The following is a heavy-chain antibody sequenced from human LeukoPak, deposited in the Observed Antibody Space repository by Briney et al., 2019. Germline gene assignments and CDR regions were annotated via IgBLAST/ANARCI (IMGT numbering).Heavy chain of an antibody. CDR3: ARGKGDFDY. J-gene: IGHJ4*02. CDR2: INHSGST. V-gene: IGHV4-34*01. Sequence: SETLSLTCAVYGGSFSGYYWSWIRQPPGKGLEWIGEINHSGSTNYNLSLKSRVTISVDTSKNQFSLKLSSVTAADTAVYYCARGKGDFDYWGQGTLVTVSS. D-gene: IGHD1-26*01. CDR1: GGSFSGYY.